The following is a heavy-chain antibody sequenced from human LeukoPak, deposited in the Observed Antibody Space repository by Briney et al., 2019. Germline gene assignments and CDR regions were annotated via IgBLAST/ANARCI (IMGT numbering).Heavy chain of an antibody. Sequence: GGSLRLSCAASGFTFSSYGMHWVRQAPGKGLEWVAVISYDGSNKYYADSVKGRFTISRDNSKNTLYLQMNSLRAEDTAVYYCAKSAVQAPIIPWGQGTLVTVSS. CDR1: GFTFSSYG. D-gene: IGHD2/OR15-2a*01. CDR3: AKSAVQAPIIP. J-gene: IGHJ5*02. V-gene: IGHV3-30*18. CDR2: ISYDGSNK.